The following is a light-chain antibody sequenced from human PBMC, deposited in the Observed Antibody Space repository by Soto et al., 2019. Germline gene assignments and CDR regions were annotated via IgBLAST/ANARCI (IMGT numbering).Light chain of an antibody. CDR3: QQYDSSPIT. J-gene: IGKJ5*01. CDR2: GAS. V-gene: IGKV3-20*01. Sequence: EIVLTQSPGTLSLSPGERATLSCRASQSVSSSYLAWSQQKPGQAPRLLIYGASSRATDIPDRFSGSGSGTDFTLTISRLEPEDFAVYYCQQYDSSPITFGQGTRLEIK. CDR1: QSVSSSY.